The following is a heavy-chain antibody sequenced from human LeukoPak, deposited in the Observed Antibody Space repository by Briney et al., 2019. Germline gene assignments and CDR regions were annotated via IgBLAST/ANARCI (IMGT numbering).Heavy chain of an antibody. CDR3: ARGPKYYDYVWGSYRYPEFDP. CDR1: GFTFSSYE. V-gene: IGHV3-48*03. CDR2: ISSSGSTI. Sequence: PGGPLRLSCAASGFTFSSYEMNWVRQAPGKGLEWVSYISSSGSTIYYADSVKGRFTISRDNAKNSLYLQMNSLRAEDTAVYYCARGPKYYDYVWGSYRYPEFDPWGQGTLVSVSS. J-gene: IGHJ5*02. D-gene: IGHD3-16*02.